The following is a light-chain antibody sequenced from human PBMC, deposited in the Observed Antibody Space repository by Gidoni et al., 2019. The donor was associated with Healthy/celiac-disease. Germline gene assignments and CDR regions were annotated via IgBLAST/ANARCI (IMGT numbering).Light chain of an antibody. CDR1: QSVSSSY. CDR2: VAS. CDR3: QQYGSSPPWT. Sequence: EIVLTQSPGTLSLSPGERATLSCRASQSVSSSYLAWYQQTPGQAPRRLIYVASSRATGIPDRFSGSGSGTDFTLTISRLEPEDVAVYYCQQYGSSPPWTFGQGTKVEIK. V-gene: IGKV3-20*01. J-gene: IGKJ1*01.